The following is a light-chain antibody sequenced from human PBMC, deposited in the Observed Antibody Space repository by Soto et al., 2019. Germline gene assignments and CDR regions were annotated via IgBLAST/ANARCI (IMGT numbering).Light chain of an antibody. CDR1: SSDVGGYNY. V-gene: IGLV2-14*01. Sequence: QSALTQPASVSGSPGQSITISCTGTSSDVGGYNYVSWYQQHRGKAPKLMIYEVSNRPSGVSNRFSGSKSGYTASLTISGLQAEDEADYYCSSYTSSSLYVFGTGTKVTVL. CDR3: SSYTSSSLYV. J-gene: IGLJ1*01. CDR2: EVS.